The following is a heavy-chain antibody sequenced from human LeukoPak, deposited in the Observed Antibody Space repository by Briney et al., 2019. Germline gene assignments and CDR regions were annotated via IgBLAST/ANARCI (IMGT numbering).Heavy chain of an antibody. CDR2: ISWNSGSI. D-gene: IGHD6-13*01. Sequence: PGRSLRLSCAASGFTFDDYAMHWVRQAPGKGLEWVSGISWNSGSIGYADSVKGRFTISRDNAKNSLYLQMNSLRAEDTALYYCAKGGTAAAGRAYYFDYWGQGTLVTVSS. V-gene: IGHV3-9*01. CDR1: GFTFDDYA. CDR3: AKGGTAAAGRAYYFDY. J-gene: IGHJ4*02.